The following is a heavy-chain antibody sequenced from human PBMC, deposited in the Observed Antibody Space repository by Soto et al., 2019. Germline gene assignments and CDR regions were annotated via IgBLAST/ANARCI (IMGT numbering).Heavy chain of an antibody. CDR1: GGSISSNNW. D-gene: IGHD2-21*01. J-gene: IGHJ2*01. CDR2: IYHSGNT. Sequence: PSETLSLTCAVSGGSISSNNWWSWVRQPPGKGLEWLGEIYHSGNTNYSPSLKSRVTISVDKSKNQFSLELSSLTAADTAVYFCARGDGGNLHWYFNLWGRGTRVTVSS. CDR3: ARGDGGNLHWYFNL. V-gene: IGHV4-4*02.